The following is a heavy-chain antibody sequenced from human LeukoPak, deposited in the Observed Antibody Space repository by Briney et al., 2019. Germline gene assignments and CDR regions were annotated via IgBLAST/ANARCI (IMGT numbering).Heavy chain of an antibody. J-gene: IGHJ4*02. CDR1: GYTFTGYY. CDR3: ARDRRRYFDY. CDR2: INPNSGGT. V-gene: IGHV1-2*02. Sequence: ASVKVCCKASGYTFTGYYMHWVRQAPGRGVEWMGWINPNSGGTNYAQKFQGRVTMTRDTSISTAYMELSRLRSDDTAVYYCARDRRRYFDYWGQGTLVTVSS.